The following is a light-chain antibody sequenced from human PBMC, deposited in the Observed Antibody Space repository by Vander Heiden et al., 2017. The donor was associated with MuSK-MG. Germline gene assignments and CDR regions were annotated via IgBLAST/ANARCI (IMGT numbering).Light chain of an antibody. Sequence: DIQMTQSPSSLSASVGDRVTITCQASQDISNYLNWYQQKPVKAPKLLIYDASNLETGVPSRFSGSVSGTDFTFTISSLQPEDIATYYCQQYDNLPRPFGGGTKVEIK. CDR1: QDISNY. J-gene: IGKJ4*01. V-gene: IGKV1-33*01. CDR2: DAS. CDR3: QQYDNLPRP.